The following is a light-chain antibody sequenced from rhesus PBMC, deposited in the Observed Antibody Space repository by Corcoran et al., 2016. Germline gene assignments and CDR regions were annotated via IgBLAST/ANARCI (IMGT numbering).Light chain of an antibody. J-gene: IGKJ1*01. CDR3: QQHNSYPPT. Sequence: DIQMTQSPSSLSASVGDTVTITCRASQGISRFLAWYQQQPGKAPKLLIYKASTLQSGVPSRFSGRGSRTDFTLTISSLQPEDFATYYCQQHNSYPPTFGQGTKVEIK. V-gene: IGKV1-25*01. CDR1: QGISRF. CDR2: KAS.